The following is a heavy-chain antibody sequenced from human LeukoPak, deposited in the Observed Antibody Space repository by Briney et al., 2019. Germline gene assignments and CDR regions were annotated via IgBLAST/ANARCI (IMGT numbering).Heavy chain of an antibody. Sequence: GESLKISCKGSGYSFTSYWIGWVRQMPGKGLEWMGIIYPGDSDTRYSPSFQGQVTISADKSISTAYLQRSSLKASDTAMYYCARRRKPYSGYDSFDYWGQGTLVTVSS. J-gene: IGHJ4*02. CDR1: GYSFTSYW. CDR2: IYPGDSDT. V-gene: IGHV5-51*01. CDR3: ARRRKPYSGYDSFDY. D-gene: IGHD5-12*01.